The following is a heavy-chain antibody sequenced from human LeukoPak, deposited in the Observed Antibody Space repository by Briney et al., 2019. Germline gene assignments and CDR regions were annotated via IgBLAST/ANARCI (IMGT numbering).Heavy chain of an antibody. CDR1: GFTFSRYR. D-gene: IGHD4-11*01. Sequence: GGSLRLSCAASGFTFSRYRMHWVRQAPGQGLVWVSRSNTDGSSTNYADSVKGRFTISRDNAKSTLYLQMNSLRAEDTAAYYCARGYSDYYYFDSWGQGTLVTVSS. CDR3: ARGYSDYYYFDS. J-gene: IGHJ4*02. V-gene: IGHV3-74*01. CDR2: SNTDGSST.